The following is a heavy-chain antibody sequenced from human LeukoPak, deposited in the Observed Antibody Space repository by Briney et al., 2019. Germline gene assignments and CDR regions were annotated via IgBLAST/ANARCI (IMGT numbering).Heavy chain of an antibody. D-gene: IGHD1-7*01. CDR2: MYYSGST. CDR3: AREGLTGTTDY. CDR1: GGSVSTYY. J-gene: IGHJ4*02. V-gene: IGHV4-59*02. Sequence: SETLSLTCSVSGGSVSTYYWNWIRQPPGKGLGWIGYMYYSGSTNYNPSLKSRVTISVDTSKNQFSLKLSSVTAADTAVYYCAREGLTGTTDYWGQGTLVTVSS.